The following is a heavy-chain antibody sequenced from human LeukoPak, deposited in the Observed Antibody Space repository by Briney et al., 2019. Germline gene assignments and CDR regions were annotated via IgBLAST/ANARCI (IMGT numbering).Heavy chain of an antibody. CDR1: GGAISSYY. Sequence: SETLSLTCTVSGGAISSYYWSWIRQPPGKGLEWMGYIYYTGSTNYNPSLNSRVTISVDTSKNQFFLKLSSVTAADTAVYYCARGPTIFGVVRSSFDPWGQGTLVTVSS. D-gene: IGHD3-3*01. J-gene: IGHJ5*02. CDR2: IYYTGST. V-gene: IGHV4-59*12. CDR3: ARGPTIFGVVRSSFDP.